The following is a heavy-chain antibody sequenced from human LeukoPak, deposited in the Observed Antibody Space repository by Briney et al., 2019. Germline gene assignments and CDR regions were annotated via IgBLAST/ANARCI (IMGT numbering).Heavy chain of an antibody. J-gene: IGHJ4*02. V-gene: IGHV1-8*01. CDR2: MNPNSGNT. D-gene: IGHD4-17*01. CDR1: GYTFTSYD. CDR3: ARGPYRSYGDYGY. Sequence: GASVKVSCKASGYTFTSYDINWVRQATGQGLEWMGWMNPNSGNTGYAQKFQGRVTMTRNTSISTAYMELSSLRSEDTAGYYCARGPYRSYGDYGYWGQGTLVTVSS.